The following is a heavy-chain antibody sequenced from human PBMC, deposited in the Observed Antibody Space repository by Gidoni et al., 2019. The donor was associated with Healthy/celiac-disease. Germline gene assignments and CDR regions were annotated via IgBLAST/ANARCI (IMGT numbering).Heavy chain of an antibody. CDR2: INPSGGST. CDR1: GYTFTSYY. Sequence: QVQLVQSGAEVKKPGASVKVSCKASGYTFTSYYMHWVRQAPGQGLEWMGIINPSGGSTSYAQKFQGRVTMTRDTSTSTVYMELSSLRSEDTAVYYCARSLYCGGDCYSGYFDYWGQGTLVTVSS. J-gene: IGHJ4*02. CDR3: ARSLYCGGDCYSGYFDY. D-gene: IGHD2-21*02. V-gene: IGHV1-46*01.